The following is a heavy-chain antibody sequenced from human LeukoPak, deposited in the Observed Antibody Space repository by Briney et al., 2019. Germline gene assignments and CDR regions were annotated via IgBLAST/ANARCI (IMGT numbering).Heavy chain of an antibody. Sequence: ASVKVSCKASGYTFTGYYMHWVRQAPGQGLEWMGWINPNSGGTNYAQKFQGRVTMTRDTSISTAYMELSRLRSDDTAVYYCASLWFGELLPRGSWNWFDPWGQGTLVTVSS. CDR2: INPNSGGT. J-gene: IGHJ5*02. CDR3: ASLWFGELLPRGSWNWFDP. CDR1: GYTFTGYY. V-gene: IGHV1-2*02. D-gene: IGHD3-10*01.